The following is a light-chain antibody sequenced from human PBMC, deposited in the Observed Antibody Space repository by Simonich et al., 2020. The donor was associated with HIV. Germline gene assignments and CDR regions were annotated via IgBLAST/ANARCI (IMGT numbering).Light chain of an antibody. CDR1: QNILYNSNNKNY. CDR2: WTS. J-gene: IGKJ1*01. Sequence: DIVMTQSPDSLAVSLGERATINCKSSQNILYNSNNKNYLAWYQQKPGQPPKLLIYWTSTRESGVPYRFSGSGSGTDFTLTISSLQAEDVAVYYCQQYYSTPWTFGQGTKVEIK. V-gene: IGKV4-1*01. CDR3: QQYYSTPWT.